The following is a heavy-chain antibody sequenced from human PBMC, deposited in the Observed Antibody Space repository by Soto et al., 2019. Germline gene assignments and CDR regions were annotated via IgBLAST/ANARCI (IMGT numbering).Heavy chain of an antibody. D-gene: IGHD4-17*01. Sequence: GGSLRIAWAASRFTSGNYWMSWVGQAPGKALARVANIKQDGSEKYLVDSVNGLFTISRYNAKNSLYLQMNSLRAEDTAVYYCARASDYGMNYFVYWGHGTLVTVSS. V-gene: IGHV3-7*01. CDR2: IKQDGSEK. CDR1: RFTSGNYW. CDR3: ARASDYGMNYFVY. J-gene: IGHJ4*01.